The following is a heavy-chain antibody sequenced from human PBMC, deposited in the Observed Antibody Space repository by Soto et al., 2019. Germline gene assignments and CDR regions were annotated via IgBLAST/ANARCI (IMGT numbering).Heavy chain of an antibody. CDR3: ARGTYSGYYYGMDV. CDR2: INSDGSST. D-gene: IGHD5-12*01. J-gene: IGHJ6*02. Sequence: GGSLRRSCAASGFTFSSYWMHWVRQAPGKGLVWVSRINSDGSSTSYADSVKGRFTISRDNAKNTLYLQMNSLRAEDTAVYYCARGTYSGYYYGMDVWGQGTTVTVSS. V-gene: IGHV3-74*01. CDR1: GFTFSSYW.